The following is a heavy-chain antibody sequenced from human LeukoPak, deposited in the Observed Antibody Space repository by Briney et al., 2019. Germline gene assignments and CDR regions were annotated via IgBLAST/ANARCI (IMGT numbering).Heavy chain of an antibody. J-gene: IGHJ4*02. Sequence: GGSLRLSCAASGFTFSSYDMGWVRQAPGKGLEWVSGISGSGGNTYYADSVKGRFIISRDNSKNTLYLQMNSLRVEDTAMYYCAIYCSGGTCSLVDYWGQGTLVTVSS. CDR2: ISGSGGNT. CDR1: GFTFSSYD. D-gene: IGHD2-15*01. CDR3: AIYCSGGTCSLVDY. V-gene: IGHV3-23*01.